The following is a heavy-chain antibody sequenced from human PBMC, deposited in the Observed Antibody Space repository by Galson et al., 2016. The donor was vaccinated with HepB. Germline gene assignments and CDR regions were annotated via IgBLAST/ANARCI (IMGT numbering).Heavy chain of an antibody. CDR1: GFAFNDYA. CDR3: AKDGAIFWADYLNL. D-gene: IGHD3/OR15-3a*01. Sequence: SLRLSCAASGFAFNDYAMHWVRQVPGKGLEWVSGIGWDSGRIGYADSVKGRFTISRDNSKNTLYLQMKRLRREDTAVYFCAKDGAIFWADYLNLWGQGTLVAVSS. J-gene: IGHJ5*02. CDR2: IGWDSGRI. V-gene: IGHV3-9*01.